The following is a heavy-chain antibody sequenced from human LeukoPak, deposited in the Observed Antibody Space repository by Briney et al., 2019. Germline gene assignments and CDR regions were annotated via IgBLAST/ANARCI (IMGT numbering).Heavy chain of an antibody. V-gene: IGHV1-2*02. D-gene: IGHD6-13*01. Sequence: ASVVVSCKASGYTFTDYYMHWVRQAPGQGLEWMGWINPSGGGTTYAQKFQARVTMARDTSITTVHMELSSLRSDDTAVYYCARGGGIALAGTRFDFWGRGTLVTVSS. CDR3: ARGGGIALAGTRFDF. CDR2: INPSGGGT. CDR1: GYTFTDYY. J-gene: IGHJ4*02.